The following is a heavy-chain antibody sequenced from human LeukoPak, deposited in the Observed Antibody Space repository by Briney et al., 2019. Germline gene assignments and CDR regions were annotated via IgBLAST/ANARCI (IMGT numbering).Heavy chain of an antibody. V-gene: IGHV4-30-4*08. CDR2: IYYSGST. D-gene: IGHD6-13*01. Sequence: SQTLSLTCTVSGGSISSGDYYWSWIRQPPGKGLEWIGYIYYSGSTYYNPSLKSRVTISVDTSKNQFSLKLSSVTAADTAVYYCAREAPRQQGFDYWGQGTLVTVSS. CDR3: AREAPRQQGFDY. CDR1: GGSISSGDYY. J-gene: IGHJ4*02.